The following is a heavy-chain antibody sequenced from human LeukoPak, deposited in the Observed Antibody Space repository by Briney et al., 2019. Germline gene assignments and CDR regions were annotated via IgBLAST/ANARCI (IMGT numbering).Heavy chain of an antibody. Sequence: PSETLSLTCAVCGGSFSGYYWSWIRQPPGKGLEWIGYIYYSGSTNYNPSLKSRVTISVDTSKNQFSLKLSSVTAADTAVYYCARGMVRGEDWFDPWGQEPWSPSPQ. V-gene: IGHV4-59*01. CDR2: IYYSGST. D-gene: IGHD3-10*01. CDR1: GGSFSGYY. J-gene: IGHJ5*02. CDR3: ARGMVRGEDWFDP.